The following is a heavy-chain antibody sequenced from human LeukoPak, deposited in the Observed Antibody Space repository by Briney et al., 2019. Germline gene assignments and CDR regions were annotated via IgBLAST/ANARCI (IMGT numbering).Heavy chain of an antibody. Sequence: GGSLRLSCAASGFTFSDYYMSWIRQAPGKGLEWVSYISSSGSTIYYADSVKGRFTISRDNAKNSLYLQMISLRAEDTALYYCAKDGPRATYYYDSSGSPRWYFDLWGRGTLVTVSS. J-gene: IGHJ2*01. CDR1: GFTFSDYY. D-gene: IGHD3-22*01. V-gene: IGHV3-11*01. CDR2: ISSSGSTI. CDR3: AKDGPRATYYYDSSGSPRWYFDL.